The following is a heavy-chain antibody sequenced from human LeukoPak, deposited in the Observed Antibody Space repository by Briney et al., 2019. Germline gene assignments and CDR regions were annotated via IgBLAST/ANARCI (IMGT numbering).Heavy chain of an antibody. Sequence: QSGWSLRLSCAASGFTFSNYWMHWVRQAPGKGLVWVSRIKSDGSRTDYADSVKGRFTISRDNAKNTLYLQMSSLRAEDTAVYYCARELPFDYWGQGTLVTVSS. CDR2: IKSDGSRT. V-gene: IGHV3-74*01. CDR1: GFTFSNYW. J-gene: IGHJ4*02. CDR3: ARELPFDY.